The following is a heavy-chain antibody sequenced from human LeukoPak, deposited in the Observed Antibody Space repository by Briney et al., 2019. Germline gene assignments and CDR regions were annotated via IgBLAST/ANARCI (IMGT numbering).Heavy chain of an antibody. J-gene: IGHJ4*02. Sequence: PGGSLKLSCAASGFTFSVYWMLWVRQAPGKGLVWVSRISNDGSSTTYADSVKGRFTISRDNAKNTLYLQMNSLRAEDTAVYYCARGGSRPIDYWGQGTLVTVSS. CDR2: ISNDGSST. CDR1: GFTFSVYW. D-gene: IGHD6-13*01. CDR3: ARGGSRPIDY. V-gene: IGHV3-74*01.